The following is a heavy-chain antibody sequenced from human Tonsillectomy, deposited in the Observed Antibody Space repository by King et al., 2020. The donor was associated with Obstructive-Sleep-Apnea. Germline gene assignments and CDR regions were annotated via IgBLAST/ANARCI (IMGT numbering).Heavy chain of an antibody. Sequence: VQLVESGGGVVQPGRSLRLSCAASGFTFSSYAMHWVRQAPGKGLEWVAVISYDGSNKYYADSVRGRFTISRDNSKKTLYLQMNSLRAEDTAVYYCARDKYGGNSGYYYYGMDVWGQGTTVTVSS. D-gene: IGHD4-23*01. CDR2: ISYDGSNK. J-gene: IGHJ6*02. CDR1: GFTFSSYA. V-gene: IGHV3-30*04. CDR3: ARDKYGGNSGYYYYGMDV.